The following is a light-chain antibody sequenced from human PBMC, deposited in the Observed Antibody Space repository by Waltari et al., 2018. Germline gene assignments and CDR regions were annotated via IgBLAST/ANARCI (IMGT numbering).Light chain of an antibody. V-gene: IGLV1-44*01. J-gene: IGLJ3*02. CDR3: AAWDDSINGPA. CDR2: SNY. CDR1: ASNIGSSV. Sequence: QSVLTQPPSASGAPGQTVAISCSGSASNIGSSVVTWYQQLPGTTPTLLLYSNYQLPSGVPGRFSGPKSATSAARSIRGLQSEDEAHYYCAAWDDSINGPAFGGGTKLTVL.